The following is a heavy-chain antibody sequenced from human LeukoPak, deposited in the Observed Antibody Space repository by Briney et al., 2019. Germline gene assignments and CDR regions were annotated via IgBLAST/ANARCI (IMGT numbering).Heavy chain of an antibody. CDR2: IRGGGST. J-gene: IGHJ4*02. D-gene: IGHD2-15*01. Sequence: GGSLRLSCAASGFTFNSFAMSWVRQAPGKGLEWVSAIRGGGSTYYSDSVKGRFTISRDNSKNTLYLQMNSLRAEDTAVYYCAKSGLNRFDYWGQGTLVTVSS. CDR3: AKSGLNRFDY. V-gene: IGHV3-23*01. CDR1: GFTFNSFA.